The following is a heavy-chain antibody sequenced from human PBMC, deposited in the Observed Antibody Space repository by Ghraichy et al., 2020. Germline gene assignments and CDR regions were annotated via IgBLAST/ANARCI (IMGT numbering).Heavy chain of an antibody. CDR1: GGSFSGYY. D-gene: IGHD3-10*01. V-gene: IGHV4-34*01. CDR2: IDHRGGT. CDR3: VRHGSRRGYYLGSGSD. Sequence: SETLSLTCAVYGGSFSGYYMSWMRQPPGKGLEWIGEIDHRGGTVYNPSLKSRVTLSIDMSKNQFSLKMSFVTAADTAVYYCVRHGSRRGYYLGSGSDWGQGTQVTVSS. J-gene: IGHJ4*02.